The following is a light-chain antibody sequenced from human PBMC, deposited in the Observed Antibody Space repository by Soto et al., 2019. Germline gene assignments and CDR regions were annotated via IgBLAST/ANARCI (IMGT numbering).Light chain of an antibody. Sequence: EIVLTQSPGTLSLSPGERATLSCRASASLSTNSLAWYQQKPGQPPRLLIYAASTRHTDIPDRFTGSGSGTDFALTISRLEPEDFAVYYCQQFSSYPLTFGGGTKVEIK. V-gene: IGKV3-20*01. CDR3: QQFSSYPLT. CDR1: ASLSTNS. CDR2: AAS. J-gene: IGKJ4*01.